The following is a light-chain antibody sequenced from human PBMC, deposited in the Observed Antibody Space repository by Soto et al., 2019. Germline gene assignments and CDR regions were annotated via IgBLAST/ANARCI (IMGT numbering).Light chain of an antibody. J-gene: IGLJ2*01. CDR3: QTWGTGFQV. Sequence: QLVLTQSPSASASLGASVKLTCTLSSGHSSYAIAWHQKQPGKGPRYLMDLNNDGSHTTGDGIPDRFSGSSSGAERYLIISSLQSEDEAYYYCQTWGTGFQVFGGGTKLTVL. V-gene: IGLV4-69*01. CDR1: SGHSSYA. CDR2: LNNDGSH.